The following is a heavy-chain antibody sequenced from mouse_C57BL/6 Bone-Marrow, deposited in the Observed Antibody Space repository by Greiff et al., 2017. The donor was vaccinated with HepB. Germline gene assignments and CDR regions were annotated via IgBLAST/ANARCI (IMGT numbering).Heavy chain of an antibody. CDR1: GYAFSSSW. CDR3: ARGDLDYFDY. V-gene: IGHV1-82*01. J-gene: IGHJ2*01. CDR2: IYPGDGDT. Sequence: VQLQQSGPELVKPGASVKISCKASGYAFSSSWMNWVKQRPGKGLEWIGRIYPGDGDTNYNGKFKGKATLTADKSSSTAYMQLSSLTSEDSAVSFCARGDLDYFDYWGQGTTLTVSS.